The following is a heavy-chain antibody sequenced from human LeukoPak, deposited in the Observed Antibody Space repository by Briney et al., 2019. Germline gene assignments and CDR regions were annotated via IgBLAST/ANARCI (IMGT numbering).Heavy chain of an antibody. CDR2: IYYSGTT. V-gene: IGHV4-30-4*01. CDR1: GGAIVSGDYS. D-gene: IGHD6-25*01. CDR3: AGVSGRYYYGMVV. Sequence: TSQTLSLTCTVSGGAIVSGDYSWSWIRQAPGRGLEWIGCIYYSGTTHYNPSLKSRGTISLDTSKNQFSLKLTSVTAADTAVYYCAGVSGRYYYGMVVWGQGTTATVSS. J-gene: IGHJ6*02.